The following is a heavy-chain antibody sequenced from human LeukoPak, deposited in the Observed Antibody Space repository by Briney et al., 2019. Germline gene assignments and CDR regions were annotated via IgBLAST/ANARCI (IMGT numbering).Heavy chain of an antibody. CDR2: LNSDGSST. J-gene: IGHJ4*02. D-gene: IGHD1-7*01. V-gene: IGHV3-74*01. Sequence: GSLRLSCSASGFTFSSYWMHWVRQAPGKGLVWVSRLNSDGSSTSYADSVKGRFTISRDNAETTLHLQMNNLSAEDTAVYYCARASNRNSINFDYWGQGALVTVSS. CDR3: ARASNRNSINFDY. CDR1: GFTFSSYW.